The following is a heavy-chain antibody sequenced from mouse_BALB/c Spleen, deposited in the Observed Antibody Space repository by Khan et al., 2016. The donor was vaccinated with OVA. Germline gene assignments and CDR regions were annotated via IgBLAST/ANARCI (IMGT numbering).Heavy chain of an antibody. J-gene: IGHJ4*01. CDR1: GFSLTNYG. D-gene: IGHD1-1*02. CDR3: DRQPYYQYNIMDY. V-gene: IGHV2-6-1*01. Sequence: QVQLKQSGPGLVAPSQSLSITCTISGFSLTNYGVHWVRQPPGKGLEWLVVIWSDGSTTYNSALKSRLTISKDNSKSQVFLKMNSLQTDDTAMYFGDRQPYYQYNIMDYWGQGTSVTVSS. CDR2: IWSDGST.